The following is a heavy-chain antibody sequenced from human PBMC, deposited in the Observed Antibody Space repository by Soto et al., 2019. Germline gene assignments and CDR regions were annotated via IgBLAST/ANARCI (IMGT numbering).Heavy chain of an antibody. D-gene: IGHD4-17*01. CDR3: AKDGGFDYGFWYFDL. CDR2: ISYEGSTK. V-gene: IGHV3-30-3*01. J-gene: IGHJ2*01. CDR1: GFTFSSYV. Sequence: QVQLVESGGGVVHPGTSLRLSCEASGFTFSSYVMHWVRQAPGKGLEWVAVISYEGSTKYYADSVKGRFTISRDNPKNTLYLQMTSLRADDTAVYYCAKDGGFDYGFWYFDLWGRGTLVTVSS.